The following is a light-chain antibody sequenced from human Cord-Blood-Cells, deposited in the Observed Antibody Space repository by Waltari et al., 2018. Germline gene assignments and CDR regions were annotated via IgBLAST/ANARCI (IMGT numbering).Light chain of an antibody. CDR3: CSYAGSSTL. J-gene: IGLJ3*02. CDR2: EGS. CDR1: SSDVGSYNL. V-gene: IGLV2-23*01. Sequence: QSALTQPASVSGSPGQSITISCTGTSSDVGSYNLVSWYQQHPGKAPKLMIYEGSKRPSGASKRFSGSKSGNTASLTISGLQAEDEADYYCCSYAGSSTLFGGGTKLTVL.